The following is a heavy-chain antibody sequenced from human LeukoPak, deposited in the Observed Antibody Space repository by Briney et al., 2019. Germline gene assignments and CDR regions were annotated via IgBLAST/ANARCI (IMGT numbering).Heavy chain of an antibody. CDR1: GFTFSSYW. D-gene: IGHD6-19*01. CDR2: INSDGSST. V-gene: IGHV3-74*01. J-gene: IGHJ4*02. Sequence: PGGSLRLSCAASGFTFSSYWMHWARQAPGKGLVWVSRINSDGSSTSYADSVKGRFTISRDNAKNTLYLQMNSLRAEDTAVYYCARVFRYSSGWGSGIDFDYWGQGTLVTVSS. CDR3: ARVFRYSSGWGSGIDFDY.